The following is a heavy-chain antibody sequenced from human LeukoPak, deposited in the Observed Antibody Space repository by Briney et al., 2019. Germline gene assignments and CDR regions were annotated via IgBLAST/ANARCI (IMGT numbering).Heavy chain of an antibody. CDR3: AKDPGFDIVAIYYFDY. CDR2: IRYDGSNK. J-gene: IGHJ4*02. CDR1: GFTFSSYG. D-gene: IGHD5-12*01. V-gene: IGHV3-30*02. Sequence: GGSLRLSCAASGFTFSSYGMHWVRQAPGKGLEWVAFIRYDGSNKYYADSVKGRFTISRDNSKNTLYLQMNSLRAEDTAVYYCAKDPGFDIVAIYYFDYWGQGTLVTVSS.